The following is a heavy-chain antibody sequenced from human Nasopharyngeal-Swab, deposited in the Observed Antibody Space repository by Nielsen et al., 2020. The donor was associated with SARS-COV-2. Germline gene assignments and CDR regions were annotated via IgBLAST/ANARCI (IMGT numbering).Heavy chain of an antibody. CDR3: AREEGLLGKSSGMDV. D-gene: IGHD3-3*02. CDR2: IYSGGST. CDR1: GFTFSSYE. V-gene: IGHV3-53*04. J-gene: IGHJ6*02. Sequence: GKSLKISCAASGFTFSSYEMNWVRQAPGKGLEWVSVIYSGGSTYYADSVKGRFTISRHNSKNTLYLQMNSLRAEDTAVYYCAREEGLLGKSSGMDVWGQGTTVTVSS.